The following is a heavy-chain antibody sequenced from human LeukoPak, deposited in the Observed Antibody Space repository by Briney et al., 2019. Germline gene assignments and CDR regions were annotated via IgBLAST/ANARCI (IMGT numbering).Heavy chain of an antibody. D-gene: IGHD6-6*01. Sequence: PGGSLRLSCATSGFTLSTYWMTWVRQAPGKGLQWVANIKEDGSLKYYVDSVKGRFTISRDNAKNSLYLQMNSLRAEDTAVYYCARGRPADYFDYWGQGTLVTVSS. CDR2: IKEDGSLK. CDR3: ARGRPADYFDY. J-gene: IGHJ4*02. V-gene: IGHV3-7*03. CDR1: GFTLSTYW.